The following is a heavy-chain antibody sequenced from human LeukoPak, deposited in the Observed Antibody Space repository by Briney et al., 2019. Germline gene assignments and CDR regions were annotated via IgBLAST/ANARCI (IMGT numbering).Heavy chain of an antibody. CDR3: ARFGVGYDMDV. D-gene: IGHD3-16*01. CDR2: IHYSGRP. Sequence: SETLSLICTVSGGSISGHYWTWIRQPPGKGLEWIGQIHYSGRPDYNPSLKSRVTISVDTSKNQLSLKVTSVTGADTAVYYCARFGVGYDMDVWGQGTTVTVSS. CDR1: GGSISGHY. J-gene: IGHJ6*02. V-gene: IGHV4-59*11.